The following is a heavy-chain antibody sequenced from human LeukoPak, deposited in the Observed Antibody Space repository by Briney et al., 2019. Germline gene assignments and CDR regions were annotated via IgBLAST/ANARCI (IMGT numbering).Heavy chain of an antibody. CDR1: GDSVSSNSAA. CDR2: TYYRSKWYN. D-gene: IGHD3-16*02. CDR3: ARGRLGELSLDRLSFDY. J-gene: IGHJ4*02. Sequence: SQTLSLTCALSGDSVSSNSAAWNWIRQSPSRGLEWLGRTYYRSKWYNDYAVSVKSRITINPDTSKNQFSLQLNSVTPEDTAVYYCARGRLGELSLDRLSFDYWGQGTLVTVSS. V-gene: IGHV6-1*01.